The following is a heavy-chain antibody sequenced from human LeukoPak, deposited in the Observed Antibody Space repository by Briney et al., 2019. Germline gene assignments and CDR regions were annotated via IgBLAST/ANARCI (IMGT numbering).Heavy chain of an antibody. V-gene: IGHV3-23*01. CDR1: GFTFSSYA. D-gene: IGHD2-15*01. CDR3: AKDVPGYCSGGSCYGLGDDY. Sequence: GGSLRLSCAASGFTFSSYAMNWARQAPGKGLEWVSTISGSGGSTYYADSVKGRFTISRDNAKNSLYLQMNSLRAEDTALYYCAKDVPGYCSGGSCYGLGDDYWGQGTLVTVSS. CDR2: ISGSGGST. J-gene: IGHJ4*02.